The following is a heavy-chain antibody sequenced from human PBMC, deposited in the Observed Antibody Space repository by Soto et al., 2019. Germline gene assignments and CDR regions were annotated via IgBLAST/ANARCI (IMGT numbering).Heavy chain of an antibody. CDR3: ARMGDVPYYYSGMDV. D-gene: IGHD3-16*01. CDR1: GYTFTTYG. J-gene: IGHJ6*02. CDR2: INGYNGNA. V-gene: IGHV1-18*01. Sequence: QVQLVQSGAEVKKPGASVTVSCKASGYTFTTYGVSWVRQAPGQGLEWLGWINGYNGNAKYAENLQGRVSMTTDTSTSTGYMELRSLRSDDTAVYYCARMGDVPYYYSGMDVWGQGTTVTVSS.